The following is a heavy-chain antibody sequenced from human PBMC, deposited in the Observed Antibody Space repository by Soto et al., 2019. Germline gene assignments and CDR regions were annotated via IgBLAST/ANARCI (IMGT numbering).Heavy chain of an antibody. V-gene: IGHV3-53*01. CDR2: IYSGGNT. D-gene: IGHD1-26*01. J-gene: IGHJ3*02. Sequence: EVQLVESGGALIQPGGSLRLSCAASGFTVSSNYMSWVRQAPGKGLEWVSVIYSGGNTYYADSVKGRFTISRDNSKNPLYLQMNSRRAEDTAVYYGAREGDTTSAFDIWGEGTMVTVSS. CDR3: AREGDTTSAFDI. CDR1: GFTVSSNY.